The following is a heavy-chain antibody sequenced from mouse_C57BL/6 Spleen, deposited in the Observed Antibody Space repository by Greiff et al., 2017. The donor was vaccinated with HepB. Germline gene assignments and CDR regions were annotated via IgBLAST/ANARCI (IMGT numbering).Heavy chain of an antibody. CDR1: GYTFTSYG. J-gene: IGHJ2*01. Sequence: QVQLQQSGAELARPGASVKLSCKASGYTFTSYGISWVKQRTGQGLEWIGEIYPRSGNTYYNEKFKGKATLTADKSSSTAYMELRSLTSEDSAVYFCARSTYYYGQERICFDYWGQGTTLTVSS. V-gene: IGHV1-81*01. CDR2: IYPRSGNT. CDR3: ARSTYYYGQERICFDY. D-gene: IGHD1-1*01.